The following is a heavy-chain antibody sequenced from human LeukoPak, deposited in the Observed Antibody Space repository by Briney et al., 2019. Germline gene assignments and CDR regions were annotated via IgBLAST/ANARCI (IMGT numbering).Heavy chain of an antibody. D-gene: IGHD2-2*01. V-gene: IGHV3-11*05. CDR3: AREGVVVPAATYYYYGMDV. Sequence: KPGGSLRLSCAASGFTFSDYYMSWIRQAPGKGLGWVSYISSSSSYTNYADSVKGRFTISRDNAKNSLYLQMNSLRAEDTAVYYCAREGVVVPAATYYYYGMDVWGQGTTVTVSS. J-gene: IGHJ6*02. CDR2: ISSSSSYT. CDR1: GFTFSDYY.